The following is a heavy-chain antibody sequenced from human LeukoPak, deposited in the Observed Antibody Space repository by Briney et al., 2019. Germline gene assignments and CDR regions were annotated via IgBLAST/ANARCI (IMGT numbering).Heavy chain of an antibody. J-gene: IGHJ4*02. V-gene: IGHV4-59*08. CDR2: IDYSGST. Sequence: SETLSLTSTLPLGSISSYYWNWIRQPPGNRLQWIGYIDYSGSTNYNPTLQSRVTISVDTSKNQYSLKLSSVTAADTAVYYCASFGRRDGYNPYYFDYWGQGSLVTVSS. D-gene: IGHD5-24*01. CDR1: LGSISSYY. CDR3: ASFGRRDGYNPYYFDY.